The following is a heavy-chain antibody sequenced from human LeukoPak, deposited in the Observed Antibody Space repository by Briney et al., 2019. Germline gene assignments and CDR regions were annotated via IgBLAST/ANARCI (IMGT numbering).Heavy chain of an antibody. CDR1: GFTFDDYG. J-gene: IGHJ6*02. CDR2: LNWNGGST. CDR3: ARVMSASLWFGESHGTDV. Sequence: PGGSLRLSCAASGFTFDDYGMSWVSQAPVKGLEWVSGLNWNGGSTGCADSGKGRFTISRDNAKNSLYLQMNSLRAEDTALYYCARVMSASLWFGESHGTDVWGQGTTVTVSS. D-gene: IGHD3-10*01. V-gene: IGHV3-20*04.